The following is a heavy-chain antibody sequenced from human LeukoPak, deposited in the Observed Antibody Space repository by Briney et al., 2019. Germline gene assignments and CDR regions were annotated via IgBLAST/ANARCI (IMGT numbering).Heavy chain of an antibody. J-gene: IGHJ3*02. Sequence: RGSPRLSCAASGFTFSSYTMNWVRQAPGKGLEWVSSISSSSSHIYYADSVKGRFTISRDNAKNSLYLQMNSLRAEDTAVYYCARDRWYSGGWCGGHDAFDIWGQGTMVTVSS. D-gene: IGHD6-19*01. CDR1: GFTFSSYT. CDR3: ARDRWYSGGWCGGHDAFDI. V-gene: IGHV3-21*01. CDR2: ISSSSSHI.